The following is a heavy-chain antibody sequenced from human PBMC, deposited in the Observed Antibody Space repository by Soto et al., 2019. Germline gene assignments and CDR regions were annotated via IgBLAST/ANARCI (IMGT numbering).Heavy chain of an antibody. V-gene: IGHV2-26*03. CDR1: GFSLSNGRTG. D-gene: IGHD4-17*01. J-gene: IGHJ6*02. CDR2: FFPVVER. CDR3: ARMNADSDSHYYAIAV. Sequence: SGPTLVNPTETLTLSCTISGFSLSNGRTGVSWIRQPPGRALEWLAHFFPVVERSYSTSMQSRLTMSQDTSGTQVVLTMTNMDLRVTGTYFCARMNADSDSHYYAIAVPGPRTPVTVSS.